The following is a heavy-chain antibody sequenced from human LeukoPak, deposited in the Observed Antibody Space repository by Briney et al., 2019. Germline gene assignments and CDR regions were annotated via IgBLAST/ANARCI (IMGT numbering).Heavy chain of an antibody. CDR2: INPNSGGT. Sequence: ASVKVSCKASGYTFTGYYMHWVRQAPGQGLEWMGRINPNSGGTNYAQKFQGRVTMTRDTSISTAYMELSRLRSDDTAVYYCAGDPDDILTGYYLDGYYYYMDVWGKGTTVTVS. J-gene: IGHJ6*03. V-gene: IGHV1-2*06. CDR3: AGDPDDILTGYYLDGYYYYMDV. D-gene: IGHD3-9*01. CDR1: GYTFTGYY.